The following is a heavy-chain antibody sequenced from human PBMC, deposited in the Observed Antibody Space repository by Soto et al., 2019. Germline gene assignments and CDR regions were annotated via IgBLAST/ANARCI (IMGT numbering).Heavy chain of an antibody. D-gene: IGHD3-3*01. CDR1: GYTFTSYD. CDR3: ARGLSKDFWSGYNWFDP. V-gene: IGHV1-8*01. Sequence: GASVKVSCKASGYTFTSYDINWVRRATGQGLEWMGWMNPNSGNTGYAQKFQGRVTMTRNTSISTAYMELSSLRSEDTAVYYCARGLSKDFWSGYNWFDPWGQGTLVTVSS. CDR2: MNPNSGNT. J-gene: IGHJ5*02.